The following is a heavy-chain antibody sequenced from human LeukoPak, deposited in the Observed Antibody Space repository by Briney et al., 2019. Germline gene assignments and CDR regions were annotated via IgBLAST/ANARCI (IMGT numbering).Heavy chain of an antibody. V-gene: IGHV1-8*03. Sequence: ASVKVSCKASGYTFTSYDINWVRQATGQGLEWMGWMNPNSGNTGYAQKFQGRVTITRNTSISTAYMELSSLRAEDTAVYYCAREIRDWNYDFDIWGQGTMVTVSS. CDR3: AREIRDWNYDFDI. CDR2: MNPNSGNT. J-gene: IGHJ3*02. CDR1: GYTFTSYD. D-gene: IGHD1-7*01.